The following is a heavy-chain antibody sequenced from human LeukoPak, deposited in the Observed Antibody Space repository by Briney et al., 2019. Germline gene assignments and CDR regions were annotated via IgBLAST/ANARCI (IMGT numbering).Heavy chain of an antibody. Sequence: ASVKVSCKTSGYTFTAYHVHWVRQAPGQGLEFMGWIYPPTGGTVLAEKLQGRVTMTRDTSITTAYMELSGLTFDDTAVYYCVRENWYYDHWGQGTLVTVSS. J-gene: IGHJ4*02. CDR1: GYTFTAYH. D-gene: IGHD3-16*01. V-gene: IGHV1-2*02. CDR3: VRENWYYDH. CDR2: IYPPTGGT.